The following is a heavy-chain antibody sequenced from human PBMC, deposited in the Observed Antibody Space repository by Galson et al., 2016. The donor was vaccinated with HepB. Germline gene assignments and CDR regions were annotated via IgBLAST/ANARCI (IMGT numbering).Heavy chain of an antibody. Sequence: SVKVSCKGSGYTFTGYYMHWVRQAPGQGLEWMGWINPNTGSTNYAHKLPGWVTMTRDTSTSTVNMELSSLSSEDTAVYYCARVEGATAYQMDWGQGTLVTVSS. CDR1: GYTFTGYY. D-gene: IGHD2-2*01. V-gene: IGHV1-2*04. CDR3: ARVEGATAYQMD. J-gene: IGHJ4*02. CDR2: INPNTGST.